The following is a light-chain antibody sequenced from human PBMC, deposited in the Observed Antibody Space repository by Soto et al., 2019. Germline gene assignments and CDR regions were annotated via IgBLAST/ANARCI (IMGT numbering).Light chain of an antibody. J-gene: IGLJ1*01. CDR2: SNN. V-gene: IGLV1-44*01. CDR1: SSNIGSNT. Sequence: QSVLTQPPSASGTPGQRVTISCSGSSSNIGSNTVNWYQQLPGTAPKLLIYSNNQRPSGVPDRFSGSKSGTSASLAISGLQSEDEADYYCAAWDDCLNGQGFYVFGTGTKVTVL. CDR3: AAWDDCLNGQGFYV.